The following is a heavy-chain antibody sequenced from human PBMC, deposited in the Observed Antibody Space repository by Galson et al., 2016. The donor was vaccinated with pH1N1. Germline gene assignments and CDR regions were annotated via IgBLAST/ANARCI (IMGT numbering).Heavy chain of an antibody. CDR2: IHHTGNT. V-gene: IGHV4-38-2*01. CDR3: AGRYSSGWSGGDDAFDI. D-gene: IGHD6-19*01. Sequence: SETLSLTCGVSGYSITRGYYWGWIRQPPGKGLEWIGTIHHTGNTDYNPSLKNRLTISLDTSKNQFSLKLISVTAADTAMYYCAGRYSSGWSGGDDAFDIWGQGTMVTVSS. J-gene: IGHJ3*02. CDR1: GYSITRGYY.